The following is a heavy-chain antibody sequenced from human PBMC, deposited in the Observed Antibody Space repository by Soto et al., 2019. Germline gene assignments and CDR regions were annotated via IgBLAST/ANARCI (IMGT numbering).Heavy chain of an antibody. J-gene: IGHJ4*02. CDR3: ARGGESSAYYYAYFDY. CDR2: ISGSGGTT. D-gene: IGHD3-22*01. Sequence: EVQLVESGGGLAQPGGSLRLSRTASGFSFSSYEMSWVRQAPGTGLEWVSYISGSGGTTYYADSVKGRFTISRDNAKNSLYLQMNSLRAEDTAVYYCARGGESSAYYYAYFDYWGQGTLVTVSS. V-gene: IGHV3-48*03. CDR1: GFSFSSYE.